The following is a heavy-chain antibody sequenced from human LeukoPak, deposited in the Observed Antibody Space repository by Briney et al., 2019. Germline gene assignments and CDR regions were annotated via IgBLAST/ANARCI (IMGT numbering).Heavy chain of an antibody. CDR2: ISSSSSYI. V-gene: IGHV3-21*04. D-gene: IGHD6-13*01. CDR1: GFTFSSYR. Sequence: GGSLRLSCAASGFTFSSYRMNWVRQAPGKGLEWVSSISSSSSYIYYADSVKGRFTISRDNAKNSLYLQMNSLRAEDTALYYCAKDIGVYSSSWYYFDYWGQGTLVTVSS. J-gene: IGHJ4*02. CDR3: AKDIGVYSSSWYYFDY.